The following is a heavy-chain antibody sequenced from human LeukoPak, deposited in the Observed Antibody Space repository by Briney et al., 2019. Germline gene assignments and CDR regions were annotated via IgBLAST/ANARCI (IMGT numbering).Heavy chain of an antibody. V-gene: IGHV3-23*01. Sequence: GGSLRLSCAASGFTFSSYAMTWVRQAPGRGLEWVSASTGSGGTTYYADSVMGRFIISRDNSKNTLYLQMNSLRAEDTAVYYCAKLQSDGLRTYYGMDVWGQGTTVTVSS. D-gene: IGHD4-17*01. CDR1: GFTFSSYA. CDR3: AKLQSDGLRTYYGMDV. J-gene: IGHJ6*02. CDR2: STGSGGTT.